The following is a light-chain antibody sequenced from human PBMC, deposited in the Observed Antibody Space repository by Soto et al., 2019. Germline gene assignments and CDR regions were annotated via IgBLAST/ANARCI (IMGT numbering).Light chain of an antibody. Sequence: EIVLTQSPGTLSLSPGDSATLSCRTSQSVSTSYLAWYQQKRGQAPRLLIYAASSSTTGIPDRFSGSGSGADFNLTISRLEPEDSAVYYCQQHGSSPYMYTGGQGTNLEI. CDR1: QSVSTSY. CDR2: AAS. V-gene: IGKV3-20*01. J-gene: IGKJ2*01. CDR3: QQHGSSPYMYT.